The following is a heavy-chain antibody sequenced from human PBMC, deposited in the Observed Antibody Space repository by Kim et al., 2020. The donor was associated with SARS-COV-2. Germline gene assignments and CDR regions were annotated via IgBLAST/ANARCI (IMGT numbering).Heavy chain of an antibody. Sequence: GGSLRLSCAASGFTFSSYGMHWVRQAPGKGLEWVAVISYDGSNKYYADSVKGRFTISRDNSKNTLYLQMNSLRPEDTAVYYCAKEEPFLILVGGMDVWGQGTTVTASS. CDR3: AKEEPFLILVGGMDV. V-gene: IGHV3-30*18. CDR1: GFTFSSYG. J-gene: IGHJ6*02. CDR2: ISYDGSNK. D-gene: IGHD3-22*01.